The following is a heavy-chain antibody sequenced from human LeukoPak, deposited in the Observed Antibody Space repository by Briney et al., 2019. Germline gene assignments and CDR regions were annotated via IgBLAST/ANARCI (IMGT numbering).Heavy chain of an antibody. V-gene: IGHV4-39*01. CDR3: ARHAPSIAARLLFDY. Sequence: PSETLSLTCTVSGGSISSSSYYWGWIRQPPGKGLEWIGSIYYSGSTYYNPSLKSRVTISVDTSKNQFSLKLSSVTAADTAVYYCARHAPSIAARLLFDYWGQGTLVTVSS. CDR2: IYYSGST. D-gene: IGHD6-6*01. CDR1: GGSISSSSYY. J-gene: IGHJ4*02.